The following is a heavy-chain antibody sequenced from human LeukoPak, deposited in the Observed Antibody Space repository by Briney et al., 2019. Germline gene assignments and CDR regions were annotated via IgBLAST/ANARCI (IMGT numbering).Heavy chain of an antibody. CDR3: AKERVGANGRYYYYYYYMDV. D-gene: IGHD1-26*01. J-gene: IGHJ6*03. CDR1: GFTFSSYG. Sequence: GGSLRLSCAASGFTFSSYGMSWFRQAPGKGLEWVSAISGSGGSTYYADSVKGRFTISRDNSKNTLYLQMNSLRAEDTAVYYCAKERVGANGRYYYYYYYMDVWGKGTTVTISS. CDR2: ISGSGGST. V-gene: IGHV3-23*01.